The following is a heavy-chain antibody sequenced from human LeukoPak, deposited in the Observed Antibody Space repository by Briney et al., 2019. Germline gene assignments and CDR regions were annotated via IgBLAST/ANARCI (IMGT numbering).Heavy chain of an antibody. J-gene: IGHJ4*02. CDR1: GFTFSSYS. Sequence: PGGSLRLSCAASGFTFSSYSMNWVRQAPGPGLEWVSYISSSSSTIHYADSVKGRFTISRDNAKNSLYLQMNRLRAEDTAVYYCARGGFDYVWGSYRPLDYWGKGTLVTVSS. CDR3: ARGGFDYVWGSYRPLDY. V-gene: IGHV3-48*01. CDR2: ISSSSSTI. D-gene: IGHD3-16*02.